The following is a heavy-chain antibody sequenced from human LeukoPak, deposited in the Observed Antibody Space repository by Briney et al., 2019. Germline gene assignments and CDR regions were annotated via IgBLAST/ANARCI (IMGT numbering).Heavy chain of an antibody. CDR2: INPSGGST. CDR3: ARDSSGWYDARWFDP. CDR1: GYTFTGYY. J-gene: IGHJ5*02. V-gene: IGHV1-46*01. Sequence: ASVKVSCKASGYTFTGYYMHWVRQAPGQGLEWMGIINPSGGSTSYAQKFQGRVTMTRDTSTSTVYMELSSLRSEDTAVYYCARDSSGWYDARWFDPWGQGTLVTVSS. D-gene: IGHD6-19*01.